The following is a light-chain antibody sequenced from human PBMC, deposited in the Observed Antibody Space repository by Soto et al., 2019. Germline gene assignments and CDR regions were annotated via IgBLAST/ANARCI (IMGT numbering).Light chain of an antibody. Sequence: DIQMTQSPSSLSASVGDRVTITCRASQSIRSYLNWYQQKPGKAPKLLIYAASSLQSGVPSRFSGSGSGTDFTLTISSLQTEALATYYCQQSYSNHHSTLGQGTRLDTK. CDR2: AAS. CDR1: QSIRSY. J-gene: IGKJ5*01. CDR3: QQSYSNHHST. V-gene: IGKV1-39*01.